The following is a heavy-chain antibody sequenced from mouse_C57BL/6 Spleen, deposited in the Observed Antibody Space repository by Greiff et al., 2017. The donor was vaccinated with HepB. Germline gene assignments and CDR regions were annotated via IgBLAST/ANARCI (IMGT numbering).Heavy chain of an antibody. V-gene: IGHV1-64*01. CDR2: IHPNSGST. D-gene: IGHD2-5*01. Sequence: QVQLQQPGAELVKPGASVKLSCKASGYTFTSYWMHWVKQRPGQGLEWIGMIHPNSGSTNYNEKFKSKATLTVDKSSSTAYMQLSSLTSEDSAVYYCARENYINYGPYAMDYWGQGTSVTVSS. CDR1: GYTFTSYW. CDR3: ARENYINYGPYAMDY. J-gene: IGHJ4*01.